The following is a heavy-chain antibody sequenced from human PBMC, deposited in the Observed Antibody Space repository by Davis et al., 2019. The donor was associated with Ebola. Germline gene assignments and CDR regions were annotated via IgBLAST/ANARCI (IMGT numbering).Heavy chain of an antibody. CDR2: IRSKANSYAT. Sequence: GESPKIPCAAPGFTFSGSAMHRVRPASGKGLEWVGRIRSKANSYATAYAASVKGRFTISRDDAKNTAYLQMNSLKTEDTAVYYCTQTSGDVDYWGQGTLVTVSS. CDR3: TQTSGDVDY. D-gene: IGHD4-17*01. J-gene: IGHJ4*02. CDR1: GFTFSGSA. V-gene: IGHV3-73*01.